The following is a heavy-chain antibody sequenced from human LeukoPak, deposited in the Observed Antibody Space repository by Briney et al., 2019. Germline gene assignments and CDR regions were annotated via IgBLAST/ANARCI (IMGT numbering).Heavy chain of an antibody. J-gene: IGHJ4*02. Sequence: PSETLSLTCAVYGGSFSGYYWSWIRQHPGKGLEWIGYIYYSGSTYYNPSLKSRVTISVDTSKNQFSLKLSSVTAADTAVYYCARGVVTAPFDYWGQGTLVTVSS. CDR2: IYYSGST. CDR1: GGSFSGYY. V-gene: IGHV4-31*11. D-gene: IGHD2-21*02. CDR3: ARGVVTAPFDY.